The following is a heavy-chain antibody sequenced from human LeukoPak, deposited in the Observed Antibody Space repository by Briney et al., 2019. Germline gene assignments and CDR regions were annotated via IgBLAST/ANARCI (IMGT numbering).Heavy chain of an antibody. CDR2: FSGSGGST. V-gene: IGHV3-23*01. CDR3: AKDHPLRGGYNSWATDY. J-gene: IGHJ4*02. Sequence: GGSLRLSCAASGFTFYSYAMNWVRQTPGKGLEWASTFSGSGGSTYYADSVKGRFTISRDNSKNTLYLQMNSLRAEDTAVYYCAKDHPLRGGYNSWATDYWGQGTLVTVSS. CDR1: GFTFYSYA. D-gene: IGHD5-24*01.